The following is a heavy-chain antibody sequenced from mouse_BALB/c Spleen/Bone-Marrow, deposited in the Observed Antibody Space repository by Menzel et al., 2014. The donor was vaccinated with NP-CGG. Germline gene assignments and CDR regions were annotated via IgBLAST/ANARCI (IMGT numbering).Heavy chain of an antibody. CDR1: GFSLSRYS. V-gene: IGHV2-6-4*01. Sequence: VQLVESGPGQVAPSQSLSITCTVSGFSLSRYSVHWVRQPPGKGLEWLGVIWGGGSTDYNLGLKSRLSISKDNSKSQVFLKMNSLQTDDTAMYYCTRFITTGAMDYWGQGTSVTVSS. CDR3: TRFITTGAMDY. CDR2: IWGGGST. D-gene: IGHD1-1*01. J-gene: IGHJ4*01.